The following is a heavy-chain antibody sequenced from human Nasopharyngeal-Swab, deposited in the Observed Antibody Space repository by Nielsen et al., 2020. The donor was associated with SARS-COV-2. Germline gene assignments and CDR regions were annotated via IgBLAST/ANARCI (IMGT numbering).Heavy chain of an antibody. Sequence: VRQAPGKGLEWVAVIRYDGSNKYYADSVKGRFTISRDNSKNTLYLQMISLRAEDTAVYYCAREAGYCSGGSCYSGPFDYWGQGTLVTVSS. CDR3: AREAGYCSGGSCYSGPFDY. CDR2: IRYDGSNK. D-gene: IGHD2-15*01. J-gene: IGHJ4*02. V-gene: IGHV3-33*01.